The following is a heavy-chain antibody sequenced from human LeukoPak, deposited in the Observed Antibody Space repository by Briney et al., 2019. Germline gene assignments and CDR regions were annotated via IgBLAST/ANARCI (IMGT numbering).Heavy chain of an antibody. V-gene: IGHV3-30*02. Sequence: GGSLRLSCAASGFTFSSYGMHWVRQAPGKGLVWVTFILYDGSHEYYADSVKGRFTSSRDNSKNTLYLQMNSLRPEDTAVYYCAKGGEGGSHRYFEYWGRGTLVTVSS. D-gene: IGHD1-26*01. J-gene: IGHJ4*02. CDR1: GFTFSSYG. CDR3: AKGGEGGSHRYFEY. CDR2: ILYDGSHE.